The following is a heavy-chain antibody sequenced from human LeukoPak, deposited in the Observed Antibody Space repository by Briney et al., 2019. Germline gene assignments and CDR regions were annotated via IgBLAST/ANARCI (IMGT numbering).Heavy chain of an antibody. CDR1: GGPISNYY. Sequence: SDTLSLTCTVPGGPISNYYWHWIRHSPGKGLEWLGYIYKSVNTNYNPSLRGRLTISVDTSMKQFSLRLFSVTAADTAVYYCARDEGNGWPLGWHFDVWGRGTLVTVSS. V-gene: IGHV4-59*01. J-gene: IGHJ2*01. CDR2: IYKSVNT. D-gene: IGHD6-19*01. CDR3: ARDEGNGWPLGWHFDV.